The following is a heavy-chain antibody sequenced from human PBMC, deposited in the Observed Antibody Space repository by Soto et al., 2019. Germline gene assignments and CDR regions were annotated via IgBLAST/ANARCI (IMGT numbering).Heavy chain of an antibody. CDR1: GFTFSSYE. J-gene: IGHJ4*02. Sequence: PGGSLRLSCAASGFTFSSYEMNWVRQAPGKGLEWVSYIGSSGSTIYYADSVKGRFTISRDNTKNSLYLQMNSLRAEDTALYYCARDLRRVRQYDRSGYFDPWGQGTLVTVSS. CDR2: IGSSGSTI. V-gene: IGHV3-48*03. CDR3: ARDLRRVRQYDRSGYFDP. D-gene: IGHD3-22*01.